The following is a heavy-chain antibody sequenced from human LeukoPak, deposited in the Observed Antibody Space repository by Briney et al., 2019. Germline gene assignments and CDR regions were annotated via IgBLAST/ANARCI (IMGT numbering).Heavy chain of an antibody. CDR1: GEFSFSNYY. CDR2: INHSGYT. CDR3: SRQVVGNDY. J-gene: IGHJ4*02. D-gene: IGHD3-22*01. V-gene: IGHV4-34*01. Sequence: SETLSLTCAVYGEFSFSNYYWSWIRQTPGGALEWIGEINHSGYTNYNPSLKSRVTLSIDTSKNQSSLRLNSVTAADTAVYYCSRQVVGNDYWGQGTLVTVSS.